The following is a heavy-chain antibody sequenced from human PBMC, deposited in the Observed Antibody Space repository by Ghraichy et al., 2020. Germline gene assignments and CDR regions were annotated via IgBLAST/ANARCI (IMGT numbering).Heavy chain of an antibody. CDR2: IYSGGST. D-gene: IGHD3-3*01. Sequence: GGSLRLSCAASGFTVSSNYMSWVRQAPGKGLEWVSVIYSGGSTYYADSVKGRFTVSRDNSKNTLYLQMNSLRAEDTAVYYCARPDSTFFGVPPLPYYYGMDVWGQGTTVTVSS. J-gene: IGHJ6*02. CDR3: ARPDSTFFGVPPLPYYYGMDV. CDR1: GFTVSSNY. V-gene: IGHV3-53*01.